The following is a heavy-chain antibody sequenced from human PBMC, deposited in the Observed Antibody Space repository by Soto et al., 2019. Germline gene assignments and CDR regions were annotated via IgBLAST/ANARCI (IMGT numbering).Heavy chain of an antibody. J-gene: IGHJ5*02. D-gene: IGHD6-19*01. CDR2: IYYSGST. Sequence: SETLSLTWIVSGGSINSSSYFWVWFRQPPGKGLEWIGSIYYSGSTYYNPSLRSRVTISVDTSKNQFSLKLSSVTAADTAVFYCARHYSSGSRNWFDPWGQGTLVTVSS. CDR3: ARHYSSGSRNWFDP. CDR1: GGSINSSSYF. V-gene: IGHV4-39*01.